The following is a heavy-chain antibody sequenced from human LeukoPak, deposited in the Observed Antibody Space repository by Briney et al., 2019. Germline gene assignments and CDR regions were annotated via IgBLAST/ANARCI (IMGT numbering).Heavy chain of an antibody. CDR1: GGSISSYY. CDR3: ARITMSVAFDI. V-gene: IGHV4-4*07. D-gene: IGHD3-10*02. J-gene: IGHJ3*02. CDR2: IYTSGST. Sequence: NTSETLSLTCTVSGGSISSYYWSWIRQPAGKGLEWIGRIYTSGSTNYNPSLKSRVTMSVDTSKNQFSLKLSSVTAADTAVHYCARITMSVAFDIWGQGTMVTVSS.